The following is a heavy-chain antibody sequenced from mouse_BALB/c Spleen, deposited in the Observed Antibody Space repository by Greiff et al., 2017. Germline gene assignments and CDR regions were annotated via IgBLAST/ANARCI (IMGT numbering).Heavy chain of an antibody. CDR1: GISITTGNYR. CDR2: IYYSGTI. J-gene: IGHJ4*01. Sequence: EVQLQQSGPGLVKPSQTVSLTCTVTGISITTGNYRWSWIRQFPGNKLEWIGYIYYSGTITYNPSLTSRTTITRDTSKNQFFLEMNSLTAEDTATYYCARQTADEAMDYWGQGTSVTVSS. CDR3: ARQTADEAMDY. D-gene: IGHD3-2*01. V-gene: IGHV3-5*02.